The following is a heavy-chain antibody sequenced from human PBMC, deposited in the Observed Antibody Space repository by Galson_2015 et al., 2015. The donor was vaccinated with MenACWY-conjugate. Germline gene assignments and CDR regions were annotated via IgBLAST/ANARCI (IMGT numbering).Heavy chain of an antibody. J-gene: IGHJ5*02. CDR3: AQYCSSTSCYAGKGA. CDR1: GFTFSSYW. CDR2: INSDGSST. D-gene: IGHD2-2*01. Sequence: SLRLSCAASGFTFSSYWMHWVRQAPGKGLVWVSRINSDGSSTSYADSAKGRFTISRDNAKNTPYLQMNSLRAEDTAVYYCAQYCSSTSCYAGKGAWGQGTLVTVSS. V-gene: IGHV3-74*01.